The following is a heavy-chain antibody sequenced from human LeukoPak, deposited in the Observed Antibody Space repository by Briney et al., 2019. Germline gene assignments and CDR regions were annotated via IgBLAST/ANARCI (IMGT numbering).Heavy chain of an antibody. CDR2: TYFRSKWFH. V-gene: IGHV6-1*01. CDR1: GDTVSSNTAS. Sequence: SQTLALTCAISGDTVSSNTASWNWVRQSPSRGLEWLGRTYFRSKWFHDYAVSVKSRITVNPDTSKNQFSLQLNSVTPEDTAVYYCTRDFDYWGQGTLVTVSS. J-gene: IGHJ4*02. CDR3: TRDFDY.